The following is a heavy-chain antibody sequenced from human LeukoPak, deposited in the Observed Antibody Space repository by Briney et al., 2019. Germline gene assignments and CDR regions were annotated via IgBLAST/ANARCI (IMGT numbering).Heavy chain of an antibody. Sequence: PGGSLRLSCAASGFTFSTYAMSWLRQAPGTGPQWVSTIFGDGRTHYADSVKGRFTISRENSQNTLDIHMSSLRAEDTAIYYCARDPGGSFDYWGQGPLVTVSS. J-gene: IGHJ4*02. CDR2: IFGDGRT. CDR1: GFTFSTYA. V-gene: IGHV3-23*01. CDR3: ARDPGGSFDY. D-gene: IGHD1-26*01.